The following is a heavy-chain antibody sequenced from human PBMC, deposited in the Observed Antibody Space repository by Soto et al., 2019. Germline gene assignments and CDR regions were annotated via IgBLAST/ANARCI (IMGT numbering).Heavy chain of an antibody. D-gene: IGHD4-17*01. V-gene: IGHV3-23*01. CDR3: AKDGATVWFDP. J-gene: IGHJ5*02. Sequence: PXXPLRLSCTACGFTVGGYAGRYFRQAKGKGLEWVSAISGSGRSTYYADSVKGRFTISRDNSKNTLYLQMNTLSAEDTAVYYCAKDGATVWFDPWGQGTLVTVSS. CDR2: ISGSGRST. CDR1: GFTVGGYA.